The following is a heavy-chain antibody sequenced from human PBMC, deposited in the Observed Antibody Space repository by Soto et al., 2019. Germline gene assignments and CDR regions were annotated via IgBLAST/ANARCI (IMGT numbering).Heavy chain of an antibody. J-gene: IGHJ3*02. CDR1: GFTFSSYA. V-gene: IGHV3-23*01. CDR2: ISGSGGST. D-gene: IGHD3-3*01. CDR3: AKDHRDFWSGYYQADAFDI. Sequence: EVQLLESGGGLVQPGGSLRLSCAASGFTFSSYAMSWVRQAPGKGLEWVSAISGSGGSTYYAASVKGRFTISRDNSKNTLYLQMNSLRAEDTAVYYCAKDHRDFWSGYYQADAFDIWGQGTMVTVSS.